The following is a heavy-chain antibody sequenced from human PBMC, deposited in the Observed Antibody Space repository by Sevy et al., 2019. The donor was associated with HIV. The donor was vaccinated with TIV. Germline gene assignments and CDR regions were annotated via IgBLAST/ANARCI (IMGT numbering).Heavy chain of an antibody. Sequence: SETLSLTCTVSGGSISSYYWSWIRQPPGKGLEWVGYIYYSGSTNYNPSLKSRFTISVDTSKNQFSLKLSAVTAADTAVYYCARTDTGGYYYGMDVWGQGTTVTVSS. V-gene: IGHV4-59*01. CDR1: GGSISSYY. CDR2: IYYSGST. J-gene: IGHJ6*02. D-gene: IGHD3-10*01. CDR3: ARTDTGGYYYGMDV.